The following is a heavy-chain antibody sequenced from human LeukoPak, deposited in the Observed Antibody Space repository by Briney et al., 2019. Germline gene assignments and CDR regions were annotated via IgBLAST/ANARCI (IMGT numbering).Heavy chain of an antibody. CDR2: IRYDGSNK. CDR3: AKDPAGYSSGWNGGYYYMDV. V-gene: IGHV3-30*02. D-gene: IGHD6-19*01. CDR1: GFTFSSYG. J-gene: IGHJ6*03. Sequence: PGGSLRLSCAASGFTFSSYGMHWVRQAPGKGLEWVAFIRYDGSNKYYADSVKGRFTISRDNSKNTLYLQMNSLRAEDRAVYYCAKDPAGYSSGWNGGYYYMDVWGKGTTVTVSS.